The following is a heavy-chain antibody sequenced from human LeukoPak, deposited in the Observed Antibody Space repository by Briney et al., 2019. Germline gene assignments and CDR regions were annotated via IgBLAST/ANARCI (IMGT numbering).Heavy chain of an antibody. CDR1: GGSVSSHTYY. Sequence: SETLSLTCTVSGGSVSSHTYYWGWIRQPPGKGLEWIGRMHYIGSSYYNPSLKSRFTISIDTSKNQFSLNLSSVTAADAAVYYCARKSYGGGWRVPFDSWGRGTMVTVSS. CDR2: MHYIGSS. CDR3: ARKSYGGGWRVPFDS. D-gene: IGHD6-19*01. V-gene: IGHV4-39*01. J-gene: IGHJ4*02.